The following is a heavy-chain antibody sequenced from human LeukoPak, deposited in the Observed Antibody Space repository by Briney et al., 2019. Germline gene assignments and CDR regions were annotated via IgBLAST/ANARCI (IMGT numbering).Heavy chain of an antibody. CDR2: INQDGSKK. D-gene: IGHD2-21*02. CDR1: RFTFSNYW. CDR3: AKWGPHCVGDYCPALDS. V-gene: IGHV3-7*01. Sequence: PGGSLRLSCVASRFTFSNYWMSWVRQAPGKGLEWVANINQDGSKKPYADSMKGRFTISGDNAKESLYLQLNSLRADDTAVYYCAKWGPHCVGDYCPALDSWGQGTLVTVSS. J-gene: IGHJ4*02.